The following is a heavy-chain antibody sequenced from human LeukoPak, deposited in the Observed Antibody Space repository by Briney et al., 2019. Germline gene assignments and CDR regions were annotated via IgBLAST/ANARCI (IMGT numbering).Heavy chain of an antibody. Sequence: PSETLSLTCAVYGGSFSGYYWGWIRQPPGKGLGWIGEINHSGSTNYNPSLKSRVTISLDTSMNYFALKLTSVTAADTAMYYCARGDYYDSSGYYYHWGQGTLVTVSS. CDR1: GGSFSGYY. J-gene: IGHJ5*02. V-gene: IGHV4-34*01. D-gene: IGHD3-22*01. CDR3: ARGDYYDSSGYYYH. CDR2: INHSGST.